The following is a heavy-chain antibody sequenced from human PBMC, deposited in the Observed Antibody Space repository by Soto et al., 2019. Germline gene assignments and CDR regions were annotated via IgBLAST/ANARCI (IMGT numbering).Heavy chain of an antibody. D-gene: IGHD3-22*01. Sequence: QVQLVQSGAEVKKPGSSVKVSCKASGGTFSSYAISWVRQAPGQGLEWMGGIIPLFGTADYAQKFQGRVTITADESTSTAYMELSSLRSEDTAVYYCAGHSSGVPGYYNGMDVWGQGTTVTVSS. J-gene: IGHJ6*02. CDR3: AGHSSGVPGYYNGMDV. V-gene: IGHV1-69*12. CDR1: GGTFSSYA. CDR2: IIPLFGTA.